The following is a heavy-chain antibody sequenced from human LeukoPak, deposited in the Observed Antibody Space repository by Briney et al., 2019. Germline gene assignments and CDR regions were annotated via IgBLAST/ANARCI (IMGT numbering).Heavy chain of an antibody. CDR1: GGSFSGYY. J-gene: IGHJ5*02. Sequence: PSETLSLTCAVYGGSFSGYYWSWIRQPPGKGLEWIGEINHSGSTNYNPSLKSRVTISVDTSKNQFSLKLSSVTAADTAVYYCARVPRMIAAAGFDPWGQGTLVTVSS. V-gene: IGHV4-34*01. CDR3: ARVPRMIAAAGFDP. CDR2: INHSGST. D-gene: IGHD6-13*01.